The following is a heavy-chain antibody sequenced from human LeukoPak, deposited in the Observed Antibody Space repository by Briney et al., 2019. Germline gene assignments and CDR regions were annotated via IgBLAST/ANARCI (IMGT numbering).Heavy chain of an antibody. D-gene: IGHD5-18*01. Sequence: SGPTLVKPTQTLTLTCTSSGFSLSTSGVGVGWIRQPPGKALAWLALIYWDDDKRYSPALKSRLTITKDTSKNQVVLTMTNMDPVDTATYYCAHRLHPYSYGYWGQGTLVTVSS. CDR2: IYWDDDK. V-gene: IGHV2-5*02. CDR1: GFSLSTSGVG. J-gene: IGHJ4*02. CDR3: AHRLHPYSYGY.